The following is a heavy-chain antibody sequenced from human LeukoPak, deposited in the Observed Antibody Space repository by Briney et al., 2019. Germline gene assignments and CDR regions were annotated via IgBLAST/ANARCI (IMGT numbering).Heavy chain of an antibody. CDR1: GFTFTSYA. V-gene: IGHV3-23*01. J-gene: IGHJ1*01. D-gene: IGHD2-2*01. Sequence: PGGSLRLSCIASGFTFTSYAMTWVRQAPGKGLEWVSTISSSGNSLYYADSVKGRFTISGDNSKNTLYLQMNSLRADDSAVYYCARRYCSSTTCEYLQHWGQGTLVTVFS. CDR2: ISSSGNSL. CDR3: ARRYCSSTTCEYLQH.